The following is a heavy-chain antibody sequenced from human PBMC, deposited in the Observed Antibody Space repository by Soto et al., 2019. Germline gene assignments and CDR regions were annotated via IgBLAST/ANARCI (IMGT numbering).Heavy chain of an antibody. CDR3: ARERLRFLEWLSPPDY. V-gene: IGHV3-33*01. J-gene: IGHJ4*02. CDR1: GFTFSSYG. Sequence: GGSLRLSCAASGFTFSSYGMHWVRQAPGKGLEWVAVIWYDGSNKYYADSVKGRFTISRDNSKNTLYLQMNSLRAEDTAVYYCARERLRFLEWLSPPDYWGQGTLVTVSS. D-gene: IGHD3-3*01. CDR2: IWYDGSNK.